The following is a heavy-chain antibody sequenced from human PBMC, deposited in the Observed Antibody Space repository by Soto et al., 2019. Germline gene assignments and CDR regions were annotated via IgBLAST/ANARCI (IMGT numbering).Heavy chain of an antibody. CDR3: ARDTALNSSGWYGAFDI. CDR2: ISYDGSNK. CDR1: GFTFSSYA. Sequence: PGGSLRLSCAASGFTFSSYAMHWVRQAPGKGLEWVAVISYDGSNKYYADSVKGRFTISRDNSKNTLYLQMNSLRAEDTAVYYCARDTALNSSGWYGAFDIWGQGTMVTVSS. V-gene: IGHV3-30-3*01. D-gene: IGHD6-19*01. J-gene: IGHJ3*02.